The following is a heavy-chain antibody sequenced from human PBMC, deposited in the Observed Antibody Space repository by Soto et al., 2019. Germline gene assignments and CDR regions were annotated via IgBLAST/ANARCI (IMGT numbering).Heavy chain of an antibody. CDR3: ARDRGYCRGGTCYSVLDY. J-gene: IGHJ4*02. CDR2: IKQDGSET. D-gene: IGHD2-15*01. V-gene: IGHV3-7*01. Sequence: EVQLVESGGGLAQPGGSLRLSCAASGFTFSTYYMNWVRQAPGKGLEWVATIKQDGSETYYVDSVKGRFTISRDDAMTSLFLQMNSLRAEDTAEYYCARDRGYCRGGTCYSVLDYWGQGTLVTVSS. CDR1: GFTFSTYY.